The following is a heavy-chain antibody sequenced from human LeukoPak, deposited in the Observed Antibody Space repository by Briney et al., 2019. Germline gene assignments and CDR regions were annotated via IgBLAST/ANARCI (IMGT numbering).Heavy chain of an antibody. D-gene: IGHD6-19*01. CDR1: GFIFTSYW. CDR2: IKQDGSEK. CDR3: ARGSSSGWDYYYYYYMDV. Sequence: GGSLRLSCAASGFIFTSYWMTWVRQAPGKGLEWVANIKQDGSEKYYVDSVKGRFTISRDNAKNSLYLQMNSLRAEDTAVYYCARGSSSGWDYYYYYYMDVWGKGTTVTVSS. J-gene: IGHJ6*03. V-gene: IGHV3-7*01.